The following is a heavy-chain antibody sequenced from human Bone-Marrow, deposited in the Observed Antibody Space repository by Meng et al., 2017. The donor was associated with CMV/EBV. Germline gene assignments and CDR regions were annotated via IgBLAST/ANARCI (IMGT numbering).Heavy chain of an antibody. V-gene: IGHV4-61*01. D-gene: IGHD2-2*02. J-gene: IGHJ4*02. Sequence: SETLSLTCTVSGGSVSSGSYYWSWIRQPPGKGLEWIGYIYYSGSTNYNPSLKSRVTISVDTSKNQFSLKLSSVTAADTAVYYCARGYCSSTSCYTSEPTFDYWGQGTLVTVSS. CDR2: IYYSGST. CDR1: GGSVSSGSYY. CDR3: ARGYCSSTSCYTSEPTFDY.